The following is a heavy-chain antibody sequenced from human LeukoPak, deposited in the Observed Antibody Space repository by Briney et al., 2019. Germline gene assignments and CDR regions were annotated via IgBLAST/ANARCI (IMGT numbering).Heavy chain of an antibody. D-gene: IGHD5-18*01. J-gene: IGHJ4*02. Sequence: GGSLRLSCAVSGFTFSSYGMHWVRQAPGKGLEWVAFIRYDGSNKYYADSVKGRFTISRDNSKNTLYLQMNSLRAEDTAVYYCAKLQIQLWAPSPFDYWGQGTLVTVSS. V-gene: IGHV3-30*02. CDR3: AKLQIQLWAPSPFDY. CDR2: IRYDGSNK. CDR1: GFTFSSYG.